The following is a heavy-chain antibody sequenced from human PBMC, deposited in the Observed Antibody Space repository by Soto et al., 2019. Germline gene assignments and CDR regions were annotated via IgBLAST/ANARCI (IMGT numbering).Heavy chain of an antibody. D-gene: IGHD3-22*01. V-gene: IGHV1-69*13. Sequence: SVKVSCKASGGTFSSYAISWVRQAPGQGLEWMGGIIPIFGTANYAQKFQGRVTITADESTSTAYMELNSLRAEDTAVYYCAIRASYYDSSGYFDYWGQGTLVTVSS. J-gene: IGHJ4*02. CDR1: GGTFSSYA. CDR2: IIPIFGTA. CDR3: AIRASYYDSSGYFDY.